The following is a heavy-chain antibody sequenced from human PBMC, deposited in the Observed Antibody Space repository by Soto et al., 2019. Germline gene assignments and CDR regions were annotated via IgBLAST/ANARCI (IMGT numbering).Heavy chain of an antibody. CDR2: MNPNTGNT. CDR3: AITHLRFGQHHY. J-gene: IGHJ4*02. D-gene: IGHD3-10*01. V-gene: IGHV1-8*01. Sequence: QVQLVQSGAEVKKPGASVKVSCKASGYTFTSYDINWVRQATGQGLEWMGWMNPNTGNTGYAQKFQGRVTMTRNTSISTAYMELSSLRTEDTAVYYCAITHLRFGQHHYWGQGTLVTVSS. CDR1: GYTFTSYD.